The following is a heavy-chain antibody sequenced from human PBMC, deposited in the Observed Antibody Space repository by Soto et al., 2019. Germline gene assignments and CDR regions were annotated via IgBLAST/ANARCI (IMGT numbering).Heavy chain of an antibody. D-gene: IGHD6-13*01. Sequence: ASVKVSCKASGYTFTSYDINWVRQATGQGLEWMGWMNPNSGNTGYAQKFQGRVTMTRNTSISTAYMELSSLRSEDTAVYYCAIRSSWYGYYYYYMDVWGKGTTLTVSS. CDR1: GYTFTSYD. CDR3: AIRSSWYGYYYYYMDV. CDR2: MNPNSGNT. V-gene: IGHV1-8*01. J-gene: IGHJ6*03.